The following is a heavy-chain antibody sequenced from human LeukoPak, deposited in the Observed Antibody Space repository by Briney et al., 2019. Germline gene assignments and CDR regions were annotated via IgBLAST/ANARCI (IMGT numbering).Heavy chain of an antibody. Sequence: SGGSLRLSCAASGFTFSSYSMNWVRQAPGKGLEWVSSISSSSSYIYYADSAKGGFTISRDNAKHSLYPQMNSLRAEDTAVYYCARDLHGDYVNHWGQGTLVTVSS. CDR2: ISSSSSYI. CDR3: ARDLHGDYVNH. V-gene: IGHV3-21*01. J-gene: IGHJ4*02. CDR1: GFTFSSYS. D-gene: IGHD4-17*01.